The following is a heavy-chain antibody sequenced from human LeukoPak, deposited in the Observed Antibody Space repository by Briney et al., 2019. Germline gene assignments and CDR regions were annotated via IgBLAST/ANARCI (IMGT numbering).Heavy chain of an antibody. J-gene: IGHJ3*02. CDR3: APKDPIGDDAFDI. CDR2: IRYDGSNK. V-gene: IGHV3-30*02. Sequence: GGSLRLSCAASGFTFSSYGMHWVRQAPGKGLEWVGFIRYDGSNKYYADSVKGRFTISRDNSKNTLYLQMNSLRAEDTAAYYCAPKDPIGDDAFDIWGQGTMVTVSS. D-gene: IGHD3-3*01. CDR1: GFTFSSYG.